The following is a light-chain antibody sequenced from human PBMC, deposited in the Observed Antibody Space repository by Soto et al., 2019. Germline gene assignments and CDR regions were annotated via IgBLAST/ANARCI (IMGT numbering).Light chain of an antibody. CDR3: QQSYRSPYL. CDR2: GAS. J-gene: IGKJ2*01. V-gene: IGKV1-39*01. Sequence: IQMTQSPSSLSASVGDSVTVTCRASQSINIYLNWYQQKPGKAPTLLIYGASSLQSGVPSRFTGGGSRTDFTLTISSLQPEDFATYYCQQSYRSPYLVGQGTKLEIK. CDR1: QSINIY.